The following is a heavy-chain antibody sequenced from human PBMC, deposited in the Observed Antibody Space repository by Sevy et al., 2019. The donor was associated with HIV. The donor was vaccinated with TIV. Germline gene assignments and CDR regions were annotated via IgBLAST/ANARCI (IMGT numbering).Heavy chain of an antibody. V-gene: IGHV3-11*01. D-gene: IGHD3-22*01. CDR2: ISSSGSTI. CDR3: ARSPDGSSFYLFDY. J-gene: IGHJ4*02. Sequence: GGSLRLSCAASGFTFSDYYMSWIRQAPGKGLEWVSYISSSGSTIYYADPVKGRFTISRDNAKNSLYLHMNSLRADDTAAYYLARSPDGSSFYLFDYWGQGPLVTVSS. CDR1: GFTFSDYY.